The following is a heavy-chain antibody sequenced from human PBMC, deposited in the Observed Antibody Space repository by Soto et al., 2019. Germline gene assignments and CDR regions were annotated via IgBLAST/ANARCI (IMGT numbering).Heavy chain of an antibody. J-gene: IGHJ4*02. V-gene: IGHV3-21*01. CDR1: GFMFSRSS. Sequence: GGSLRLSCAISGFMFSRSSMNWVRQAPGKGLEWVSSIGTSGSYIYDTDSVKGRFTISRDNTKDSLYLQMNSLRAEDTAIYYCARGSAFIGLDYWGQGT. CDR2: IGTSGSYI. CDR3: ARGSAFIGLDY. D-gene: IGHD1-26*01.